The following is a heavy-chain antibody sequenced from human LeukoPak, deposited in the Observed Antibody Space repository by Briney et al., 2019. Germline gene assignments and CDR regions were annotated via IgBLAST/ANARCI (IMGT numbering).Heavy chain of an antibody. J-gene: IGHJ3*02. V-gene: IGHV4-4*07. CDR3: ARDKSRTYGSADAFDI. CDR2: IYTSGST. D-gene: IGHD3-10*01. Sequence: NPSETLSLTCTVSGGSLSSYYWNWIRQPAGKGLEWIGRIYTSGSTNYNPSLKSRVTMSVDTSKNQFSLKLSSVTAADTAVYYCARDKSRTYGSADAFDIWGQGTMVTVSS. CDR1: GGSLSSYY.